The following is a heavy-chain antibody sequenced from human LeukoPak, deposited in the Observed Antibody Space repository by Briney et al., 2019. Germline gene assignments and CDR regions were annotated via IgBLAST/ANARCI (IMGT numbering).Heavy chain of an antibody. CDR1: GFTFSSYA. CDR3: AKSPEPEATSLPYYYYYYYMDV. CDR2: ISGSGGST. Sequence: GGSLRLSCAASGFTFSSYAMSWVRQAPGKGLEWVSAISGSGGSTYYADSVKGRFTISRDNSKNTLYLQMNSLRAEDTAVYYCAKSPEPEATSLPYYYYYYYMDVWGKGTTVTVSS. D-gene: IGHD1-26*01. V-gene: IGHV3-23*01. J-gene: IGHJ6*03.